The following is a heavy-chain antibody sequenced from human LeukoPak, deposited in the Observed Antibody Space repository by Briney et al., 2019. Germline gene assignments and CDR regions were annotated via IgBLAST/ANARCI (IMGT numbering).Heavy chain of an antibody. CDR2: ISDRGRST. CDR3: AKDLAGTTSFDY. Sequence: GGSLRLSCGASGFTFSSNAMYWVRQAPGKGLEWVSGISDRGRSTYYADSVKGRFTISRDKSKNMLYLQMNSLRAEDTAVYYCAKDLAGTTSFDYWGQGTLVTVSS. V-gene: IGHV3-23*01. J-gene: IGHJ4*02. D-gene: IGHD1-7*01. CDR1: GFTFSSNA.